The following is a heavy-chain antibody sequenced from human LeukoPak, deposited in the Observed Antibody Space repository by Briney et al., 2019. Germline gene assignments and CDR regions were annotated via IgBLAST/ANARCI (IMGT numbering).Heavy chain of an antibody. CDR3: ARGILAAAGPFDAFDI. V-gene: IGHV3-21*01. CDR2: ISRSSSYI. D-gene: IGHD6-13*01. CDR1: GFTFTSYW. J-gene: IGHJ3*02. Sequence: PGGSLRLSCASSGFTFTSYWMSWVRQAPGKGLEWVSSISRSSSYIYYADSVKGRFTISRDNAKNSLYLQMNSLRAEDTAVYYCARGILAAAGPFDAFDIWGQGTMVTVSS.